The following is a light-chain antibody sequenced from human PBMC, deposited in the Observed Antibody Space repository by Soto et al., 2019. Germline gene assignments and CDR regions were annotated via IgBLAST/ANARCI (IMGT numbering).Light chain of an antibody. CDR2: DVS. V-gene: IGLV2-14*01. Sequence: QSVLTQPASVSGSPGQSIAISCTGTSSDVGGYNYVSWYQQHPGKAPKLMIYDVSSRPSGVSNRFSGSKSGNTASLTISGLQAEDGADYYCSSYTTSSTEVFGTGTKLTVL. CDR1: SSDVGGYNY. CDR3: SSYTTSSTEV. J-gene: IGLJ1*01.